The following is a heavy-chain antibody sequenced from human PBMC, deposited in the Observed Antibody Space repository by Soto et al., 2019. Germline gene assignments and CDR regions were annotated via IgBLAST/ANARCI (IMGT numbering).Heavy chain of an antibody. CDR1: GGSISSSSHY. J-gene: IGHJ6*02. CDR3: AREFYYYYGMDV. CDR2: IYYSGST. Sequence: QLQLQESGPGLVKPSETLSLTCTVSGGSISSSSHYWGWIRQPPGKGLEWIGSIYYSGSTYYNPSLKSRVTISVDTSKNQFSLKLRSVTAADTAVYYCAREFYYYYGMDVWSQGTTVTVSS. V-gene: IGHV4-39*01.